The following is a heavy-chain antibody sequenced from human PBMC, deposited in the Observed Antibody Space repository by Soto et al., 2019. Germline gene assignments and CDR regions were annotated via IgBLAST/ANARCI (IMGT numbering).Heavy chain of an antibody. CDR1: GGSISIYY. CDR3: ARQHCCGGGCYSGTPSYYYFGMDV. V-gene: IGHV4-4*07. D-gene: IGHD2-15*01. CDR2: IYTSGST. J-gene: IGHJ6*02. Sequence: PSETLSLTCTVSGGSISIYYWSWIRQPAGKGLEWIGRIYTSGSTNYNPSLKSRVTMSVDTSKNQFSLRLTSVTAADTAIYYCARQHCCGGGCYSGTPSYYYFGMDVWGQGTTVTVSS.